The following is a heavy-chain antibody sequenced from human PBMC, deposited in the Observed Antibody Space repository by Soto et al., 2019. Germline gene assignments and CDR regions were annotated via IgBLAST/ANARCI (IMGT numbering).Heavy chain of an antibody. CDR2: FDPEDGET. CDR3: ATGSNTMIVADAFDI. V-gene: IGHV1-24*01. J-gene: IGHJ3*02. Sequence: ASVKVSCKASGYTFTSYYMHWVRQAPGQGLEWMGGFDPEDGETIYAQKFQGRVTMTEDTSTDTAYMELSSLRSEDTAVYYCATGSNTMIVADAFDIWGQGTMVTVSS. D-gene: IGHD3-22*01. CDR1: GYTFTSYY.